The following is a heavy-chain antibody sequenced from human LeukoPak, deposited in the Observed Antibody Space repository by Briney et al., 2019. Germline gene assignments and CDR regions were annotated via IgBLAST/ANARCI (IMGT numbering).Heavy chain of an antibody. D-gene: IGHD3-10*01. J-gene: IGHJ5*02. CDR3: ARDGYYGSGSPGWFGP. Sequence: SETLSLTCTVSGYSISSAFYWGWIRLPPGKGLEWIGSIFHRETTYYNTSLQSRVTLSMDTSKNQFSLKLSSLTTEDTAIYYCARDGYYGSGSPGWFGPWGQGTLVVVSA. V-gene: IGHV4-38-2*02. CDR2: IFHRETT. CDR1: GYSISSAFY.